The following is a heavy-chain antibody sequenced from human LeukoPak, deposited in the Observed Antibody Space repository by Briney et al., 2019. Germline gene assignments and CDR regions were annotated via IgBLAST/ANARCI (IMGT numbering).Heavy chain of an antibody. CDR2: ISWNSGSI. V-gene: IGHV3-9*01. CDR1: GFTFDDYA. J-gene: IGHJ5*02. Sequence: GRSLRLSCAASGFTFDDYAMHWVRQTPGKGLEWVSGISWNSGSIGYADSVKGRFTISRDNAKNSLYLQMNSLRAEDTAVYYCAKDGYYYDTKNWFDPWGQGTLVTVSS. CDR3: AKDGYYYDTKNWFDP. D-gene: IGHD3-22*01.